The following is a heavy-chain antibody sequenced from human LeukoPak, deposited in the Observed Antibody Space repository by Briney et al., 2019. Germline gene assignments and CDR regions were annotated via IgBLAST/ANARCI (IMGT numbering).Heavy chain of an antibody. CDR3: ARGFSSWYPYFDY. J-gene: IGHJ4*02. CDR2: ISSSSTI. V-gene: IGHV3-69-1*01. Sequence: ETLSLTCAVYGGSFSGYYWSWVRQAPGKGLEWVSYISSSSTIYYADSVKGRFTISRDNAKNSLYLQMNSLRAEDTAVYYCARGFSSWYPYFDYWGQGTLVTVSS. D-gene: IGHD6-13*01. CDR1: GGSFSGYY.